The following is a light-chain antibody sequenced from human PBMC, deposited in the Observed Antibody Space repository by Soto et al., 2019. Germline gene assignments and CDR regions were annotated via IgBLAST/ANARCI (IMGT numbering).Light chain of an antibody. Sequence: EIVLTQSPATLSSSPGERATLSCRASQSVSSYLAWYQQKPGQAPRLLIYDASNRATGIPARFSGSGSGTDITLTISSLEPEDFAVYYCQQRSNWPPTFGQGTKV. CDR3: QQRSNWPPT. CDR1: QSVSSY. J-gene: IGKJ1*01. CDR2: DAS. V-gene: IGKV3-11*01.